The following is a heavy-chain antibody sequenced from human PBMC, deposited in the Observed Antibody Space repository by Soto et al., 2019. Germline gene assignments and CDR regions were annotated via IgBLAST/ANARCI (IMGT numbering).Heavy chain of an antibody. D-gene: IGHD6-19*01. V-gene: IGHV3-23*01. CDR1: GFTFSSYA. J-gene: IGHJ4*02. Sequence: GGSLRLSCAASGFTFSSYAMSWVRQAPGKGLEWVSAISGSGGSTYYADSVKGRFTISRDNSKNTLYLQMNSLRAEDTAVYYCAKDPRAGIAVAGTSDYWGQGTLVTVSS. CDR3: AKDPRAGIAVAGTSDY. CDR2: ISGSGGST.